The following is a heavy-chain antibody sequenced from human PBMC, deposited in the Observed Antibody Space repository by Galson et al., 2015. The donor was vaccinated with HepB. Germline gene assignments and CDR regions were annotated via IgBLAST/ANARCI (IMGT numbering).Heavy chain of an antibody. J-gene: IGHJ6*02. CDR2: IYPGDSDT. Sequence: QSGAEVKKPGESLKISCKGSGYSFTSYWIGWVRQMPGKGLEWMGIIYPGDSDTRYSPSFQGQVTISADKSISTAYLQWSSLKASDTAMYYCARHLLDGADIIAAAGMDVWGQGTTVTVSS. D-gene: IGHD6-13*01. CDR3: ARHLLDGADIIAAAGMDV. V-gene: IGHV5-51*01. CDR1: GYSFTSYW.